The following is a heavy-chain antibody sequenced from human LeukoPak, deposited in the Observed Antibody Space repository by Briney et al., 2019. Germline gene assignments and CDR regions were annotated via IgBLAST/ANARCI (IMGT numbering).Heavy chain of an antibody. CDR1: GYTFTGYY. CDR2: INPNSGGT. V-gene: IGHV1-2*02. CDR3: ARDPGSGSYLFQH. D-gene: IGHD3-10*01. Sequence: ASVKVSCKASGYTFTGYYMHWVRQAPGQGLEWMGWINPNSGGTNYAQKFQGRVTMTRDTSISTAYKELSRLKSDDTAVYYCARDPGSGSYLFQHWGQGTLVTVSS. J-gene: IGHJ1*01.